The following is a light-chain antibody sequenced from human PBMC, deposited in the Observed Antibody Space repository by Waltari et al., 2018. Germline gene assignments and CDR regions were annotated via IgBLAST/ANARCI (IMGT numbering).Light chain of an antibody. J-gene: IGKJ1*01. CDR1: QSVGSSS. Sequence: IVLTQSPGTASLSPGERVTLSCRASQSVGSSSLACYQQKPGQAPRLVIYRASRRATGIPDRFSGSGSGTDFSLTISRLEPEDFAVYYCQQHGTLPATFGQGTKVEIK. CDR2: RAS. V-gene: IGKV3-20*01. CDR3: QQHGTLPAT.